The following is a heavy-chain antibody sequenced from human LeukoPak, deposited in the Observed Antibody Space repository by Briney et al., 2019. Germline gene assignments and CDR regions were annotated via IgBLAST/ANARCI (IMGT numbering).Heavy chain of an antibody. CDR3: ARTKYGDYVDY. J-gene: IGHJ4*02. Sequence: SETLSLTCTVSGGSISSYYWSWIRQPPEKGLEWIGYIYYSGSTNYNPSLKSRVTISVDTSKNQFSLKLSSVTAADTAVYYCARTKYGDYVDYWGQGTLVTVSS. D-gene: IGHD4-17*01. V-gene: IGHV4-59*01. CDR2: IYYSGST. CDR1: GGSISSYY.